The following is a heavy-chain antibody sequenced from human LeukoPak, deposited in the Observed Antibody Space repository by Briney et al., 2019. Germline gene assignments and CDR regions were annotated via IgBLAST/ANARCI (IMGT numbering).Heavy chain of an antibody. V-gene: IGHV4-39*07. CDR2: IYDSGST. D-gene: IGHD5-12*01. CDR1: GGSIRSSYYY. J-gene: IGHJ3*02. CDR3: ARSRGYSGYAYDAFDI. Sequence: SETLSLTCTVSGGSIRSSYYYWGWIRQPPGKGLEWIGSIYDSGSTYYNPSLKSRVTISVDTSKNQFSLKLSSVTAADTAVYYCARSRGYSGYAYDAFDIWGQGTMVTVSS.